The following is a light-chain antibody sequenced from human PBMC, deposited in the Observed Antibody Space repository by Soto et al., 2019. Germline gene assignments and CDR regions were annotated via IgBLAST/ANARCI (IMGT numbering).Light chain of an antibody. CDR3: QQSANLPIT. V-gene: IGKV1-5*03. CDR1: QTISSW. Sequence: DKQMTQSPSTLSGSVGDRVTITCRASQTISSWLAWYQQKPGKAPKLLIYKASTLKSGVPSRFSGSGSGTDFTFTIPSLQSKDVPTYYCQQSANLPITSAHGTRLEIK. CDR2: KAS. J-gene: IGKJ5*01.